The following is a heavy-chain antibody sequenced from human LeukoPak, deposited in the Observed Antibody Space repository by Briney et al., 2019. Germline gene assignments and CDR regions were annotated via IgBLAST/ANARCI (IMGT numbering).Heavy chain of an antibody. CDR3: ARDLYDSSGYYYPAGFDY. CDR1: GFTFSSYA. J-gene: IGHJ4*02. CDR2: ISYDGSNE. Sequence: TGGSLRLSCAASGFTFSSYAMHWVRQAPGKGLEWVAVISYDGSNEYYADSVKGRFTISRDNSKNTLYLQMNSLRAEDTAVYYCARDLYDSSGYYYPAGFDYWGQGTLVTVSS. D-gene: IGHD3-22*01. V-gene: IGHV3-30-3*01.